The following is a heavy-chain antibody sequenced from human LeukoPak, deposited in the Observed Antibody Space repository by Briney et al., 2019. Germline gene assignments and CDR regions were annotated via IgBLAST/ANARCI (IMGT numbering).Heavy chain of an antibody. Sequence: SETLSLTCTVSGGSISSGDHYWGWIRQPPGKGLEWIGSIYYSGSTYYNPSLKSRVTISEDTSKTQFSLKLSSVTAADTPVYYCARHRAPPVYFDYWGQGTLVTVSS. CDR2: IYYSGST. CDR1: GGSISSGDHY. J-gene: IGHJ4*02. CDR3: ARHRAPPVYFDY. V-gene: IGHV4-39*01.